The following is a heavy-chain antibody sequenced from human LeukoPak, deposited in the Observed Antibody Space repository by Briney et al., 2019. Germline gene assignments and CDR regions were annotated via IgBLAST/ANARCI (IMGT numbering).Heavy chain of an antibody. CDR1: GGSISTYL. D-gene: IGHD6-13*01. CDR3: ARAADYYYYGMDV. Sequence: PSETLSLTCTVSGGSISTYLWGWIRQPPRKGLEWIGYISESGSTNYNPSLKSRVTISVDTSKNQFSLKLSSVTAADTAVYYCARAADYYYYGMDVWGQGTTVTVS. CDR2: ISESGST. V-gene: IGHV4-59*12. J-gene: IGHJ6*02.